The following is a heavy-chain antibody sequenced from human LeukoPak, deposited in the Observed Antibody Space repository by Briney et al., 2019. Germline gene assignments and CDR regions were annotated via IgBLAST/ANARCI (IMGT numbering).Heavy chain of an antibody. CDR3: ARVAYTKVFDP. CDR2: ISGYDGKT. D-gene: IGHD2-21*01. Sequence: ASVKVSCKGSGYTFMNFGVTWVRQAPGQGLEWVGWISGYDGKTRYAQKLQGRVTMTTDISTTTAHMELRSLRSDDTAVYYCARVAYTKVFDPWGQGTLVTVS. J-gene: IGHJ5*02. V-gene: IGHV1-18*01. CDR1: GYTFMNFG.